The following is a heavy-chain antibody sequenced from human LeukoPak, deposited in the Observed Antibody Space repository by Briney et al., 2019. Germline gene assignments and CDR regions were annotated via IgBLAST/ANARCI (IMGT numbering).Heavy chain of an antibody. CDR2: IIPIFGTA. CDR3: ARGGARGLYYYDSSGYYSLDY. D-gene: IGHD3-22*01. CDR1: GGTFSSYA. J-gene: IGHJ4*02. V-gene: IGHV1-69*13. Sequence: SVKVSCKASGGTFSSYAISWVRQAPGQGLEWMGGIIPIFGTANYAQKFQGRVTITADESTSTAYMELSSLRSEDTAVYYCARGGARGLYYYDSSGYYSLDYWGQGTLVTVSS.